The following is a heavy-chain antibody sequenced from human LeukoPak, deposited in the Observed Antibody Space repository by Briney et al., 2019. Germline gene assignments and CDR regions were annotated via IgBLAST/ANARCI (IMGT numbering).Heavy chain of an antibody. CDR3: TRESGAFSPFGF. D-gene: IGHD1-26*01. Sequence: SGTLSLTCAVSGGSITTTNWWSWVRQPPGKGLEWIGEVHLSGATNYNLSLESRVSMSIDKSKNHLSLEVTSVTAADTAIYYCTRESGAFSPFGFWGQGTLVTVSS. CDR2: VHLSGAT. J-gene: IGHJ4*02. CDR1: GGSITTTNW. V-gene: IGHV4-4*02.